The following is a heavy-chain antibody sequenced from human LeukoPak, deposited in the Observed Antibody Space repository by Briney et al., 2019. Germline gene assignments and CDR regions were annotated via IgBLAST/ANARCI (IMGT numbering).Heavy chain of an antibody. V-gene: IGHV1-69*05. J-gene: IGHJ4*02. Sequence: GASVKVSCKASGGTFSSYAISWVRQAPGQGLEWMGGIIPIFGTANYAQKFQGRVTITTDESTSTAYMELSSLRSEDTAVYYCATRYCSGGSCYSGYFDYWGQGTLVTVSS. CDR2: IIPIFGTA. D-gene: IGHD2-15*01. CDR1: GGTFSSYA. CDR3: ATRYCSGGSCYSGYFDY.